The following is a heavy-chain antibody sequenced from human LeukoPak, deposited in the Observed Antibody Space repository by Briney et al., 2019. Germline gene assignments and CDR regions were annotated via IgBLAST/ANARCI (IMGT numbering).Heavy chain of an antibody. J-gene: IGHJ4*02. CDR1: GDSVSSNSAA. V-gene: IGHV6-1*01. CDR3: ARVLGIRFDY. Sequence: SQTLSLTCAISGDSVSSNSAAWNWIRQSPSRGLEWLGRTYYTSKFYNDYAASVKGRITINPDTSKNQFSLQLNSVTPEDTAVYYCARVLGIRFDYWGQGTLVTVSS. D-gene: IGHD7-27*01. CDR2: TYYTSKFYN.